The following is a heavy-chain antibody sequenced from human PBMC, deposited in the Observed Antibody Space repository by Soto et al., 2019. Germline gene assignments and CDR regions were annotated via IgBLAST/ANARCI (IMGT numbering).Heavy chain of an antibody. V-gene: IGHV4-34*01. CDR1: GGSFSDFY. CDR3: GPRGAVADPRGY. CDR2: INHSGST. D-gene: IGHD6-19*01. J-gene: IGHJ4*02. Sequence: SETMSLTCAVYGGSFSDFYWTWIRQLPGKGLEWIGEINHSGSTNYNPSLKSRVAISVDTSKNQFSLNLRSVTAADTAVYYCGPRGAVADPRGYWGQGTLVTVSS.